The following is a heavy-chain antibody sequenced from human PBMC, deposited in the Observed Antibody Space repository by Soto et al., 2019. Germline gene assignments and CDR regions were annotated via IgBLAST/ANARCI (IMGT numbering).Heavy chain of an antibody. J-gene: IGHJ4*02. D-gene: IGHD3-9*01. CDR2: ISYDGSNK. V-gene: IGHV3-30*18. Sequence: TGGSLRLSCAASGFPFSSYGMHWVRQAPGKGLEWVAVISYDGSNKYYADSVKGRFTISRDNSKNTLYLQMNSLRAEDTAVYYCAKENILTGYYSWFFDYWGQGTLVTVSS. CDR3: AKENILTGYYSWFFDY. CDR1: GFPFSSYG.